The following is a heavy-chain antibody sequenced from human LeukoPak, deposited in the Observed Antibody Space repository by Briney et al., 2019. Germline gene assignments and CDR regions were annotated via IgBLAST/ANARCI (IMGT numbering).Heavy chain of an antibody. V-gene: IGHV3-30*03. CDR2: MSYDGSHQ. J-gene: IGHJ5*02. CDR1: GFTFSNYG. CDR3: ARFYGDYDS. Sequence: QTGGSLRLSCAAFGFTFSNYGMHWVRQAPGKGLEWVAVMSYDGSHQYYADSVKGRFTISRDNSKNTLYLQMNSLRAEDTAVYYCARFYGDYDSWGQGTLVTVSS. D-gene: IGHD4-17*01.